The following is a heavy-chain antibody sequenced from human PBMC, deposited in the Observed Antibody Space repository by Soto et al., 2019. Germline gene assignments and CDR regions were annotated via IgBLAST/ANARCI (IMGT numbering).Heavy chain of an antibody. D-gene: IGHD3-10*01. J-gene: IGHJ5*02. CDR1: GGSISNYY. Sequence: PSETLSLTCLVSGGSISNYYWSWLRQSPGRGLDWIGYVTDGGSTNYNPSLMSRVTILLDVSKNHFSMRLTSVTAADTAVYYCARTHLVKGVIWFEPWGQGILVTVS. CDR3: ARTHLVKGVIWFEP. CDR2: VTDGGST. V-gene: IGHV4-59*01.